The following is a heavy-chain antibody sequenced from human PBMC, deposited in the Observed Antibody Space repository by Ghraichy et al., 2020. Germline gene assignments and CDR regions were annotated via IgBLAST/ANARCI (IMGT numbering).Heavy chain of an antibody. CDR1: GYTLTELS. J-gene: IGHJ4*02. V-gene: IGHV1-24*01. CDR3: ATGLEVDWNYDRLDY. D-gene: IGHD1-7*01. Sequence: ASVKVSCKVSGYTLTELSMHWVRQAPGKGLEWMGGFDPEDGETIYAQKFQGRVTMTEDTSTDTAYMELSSLRSEDTAVYYCATGLEVDWNYDRLDYWGQGTLVTVSS. CDR2: FDPEDGET.